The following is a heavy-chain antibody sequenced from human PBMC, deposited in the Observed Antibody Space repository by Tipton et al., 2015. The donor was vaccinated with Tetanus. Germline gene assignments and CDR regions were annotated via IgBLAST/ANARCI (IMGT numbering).Heavy chain of an antibody. CDR3: ARGGYDSSGYAPDGMDV. D-gene: IGHD3-22*01. V-gene: IGHV1-8*01. J-gene: IGHJ6*02. CDR1: GYTFTSYD. CDR2: MNPNSGNT. Sequence: QLVQSGAEVKKPGASVKVSCKASGYTFTSYDINWVRQATGQGLEWMGWMNPNSGNTGYAQKFQGRVTMTRNTSISTAYMELSSLRSEDPAVYYCARGGYDSSGYAPDGMDVWGQGTTVTVSS.